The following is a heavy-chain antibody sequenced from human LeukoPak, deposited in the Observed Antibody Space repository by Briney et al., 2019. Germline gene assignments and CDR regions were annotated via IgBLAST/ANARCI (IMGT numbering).Heavy chain of an antibody. CDR2: IYSGGST. CDR3: ARSWGPKKFWGYYYMDV. CDR1: GFTVSSNY. V-gene: IGHV3-53*01. D-gene: IGHD3-16*01. Sequence: PGGSLRLSCAASGFTVSSNYMSWVRQAPGKGLEWVSVIYSGGSTYYADSVKGRFTISRDNSKNTLYLQMNSLRAEDTAVYYCARSWGPKKFWGYYYMDVWGKGTTVTVSS. J-gene: IGHJ6*03.